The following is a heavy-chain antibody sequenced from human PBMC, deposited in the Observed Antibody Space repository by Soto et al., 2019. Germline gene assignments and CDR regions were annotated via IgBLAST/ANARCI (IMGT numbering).Heavy chain of an antibody. CDR1: GGTFSSYA. J-gene: IGHJ6*02. CDR2: IIPIFGTA. D-gene: IGHD6-13*01. CDR3: ARGFVRTLEAAGTFDYYYGMDV. V-gene: IGHV1-69*13. Sequence: GASVKVSCKASGGTFSSYAISWVRQAPGQGLEWMGGIIPIFGTANYAQKFQGRVTITAEESTSTAYMELSSLGSEDTAVYYCARGFVRTLEAAGTFDYYYGMDVWGQGTTVTVSS.